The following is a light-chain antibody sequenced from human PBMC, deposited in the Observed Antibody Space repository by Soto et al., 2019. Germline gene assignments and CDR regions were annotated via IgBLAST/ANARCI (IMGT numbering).Light chain of an antibody. V-gene: IGLV2-18*02. CDR2: EVS. Sequence: QSVLTQPPSVSGSPGQSVTIPCTGTSIDVGNYNRVSWYHQAPGTAPKLMIYEVSNRPSGVPDRFSGSKSGNTASLSISGLQAEDEGDYYCGSYTTSTARFVFGTGTKLTVL. J-gene: IGLJ1*01. CDR3: GSYTTSTARFV. CDR1: SIDVGNYNR.